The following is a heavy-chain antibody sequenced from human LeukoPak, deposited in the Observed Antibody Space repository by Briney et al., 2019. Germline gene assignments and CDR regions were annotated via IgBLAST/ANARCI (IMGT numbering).Heavy chain of an antibody. CDR2: ISYDGSNK. D-gene: IGHD3-3*01. CDR1: GFTFSSYG. V-gene: IGHV3-30*03. J-gene: IGHJ4*02. CDR3: ARGYYDFWSGYYGALFGFDY. Sequence: GGSLRLSCAASGFTFSSYGMHWVRQAPGKGLEWVAVISYDGSNKYYADSVKGRFTISRDNSKNTLYLQMNSLRAEDTAVYYCARGYYDFWSGYYGALFGFDYWGQGTLVTVSS.